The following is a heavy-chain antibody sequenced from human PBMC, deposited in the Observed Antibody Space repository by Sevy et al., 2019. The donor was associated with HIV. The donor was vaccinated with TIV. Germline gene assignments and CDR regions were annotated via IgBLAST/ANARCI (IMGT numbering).Heavy chain of an antibody. CDR3: ARKGCDGYKLPIDY. D-gene: IGHD5-12*01. V-gene: IGHV3-33*01. CDR1: GFTFSSYG. J-gene: IGHJ4*02. Sequence: GGSLRLSCAASGFTFSSYGMHWVRQAPGKGLEWVVFIWYDGSNKYYAYSVKGRFTISRDKSKNSLYLQMNSLRAEDTSVYYCARKGCDGYKLPIDYWGQGTLVTVSS. CDR2: IWYDGSNK.